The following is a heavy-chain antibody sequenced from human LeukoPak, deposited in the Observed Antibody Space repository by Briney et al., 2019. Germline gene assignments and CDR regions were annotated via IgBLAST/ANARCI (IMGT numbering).Heavy chain of an antibody. V-gene: IGHV4-61*02. CDR1: GGSISSGSYY. CDR3: ASGYGDAFDI. CDR2: IYTSGST. D-gene: IGHD3-22*01. Sequence: SQTLSLTCTVSGGSISSGSYYWSWIRQPAGKGLEWIGRIYTSGSTNYNPSLKSRATISVDTSKNQFSLKLSSVTAADTAVYYCASGYGDAFDIWGQGTMVTVSS. J-gene: IGHJ3*02.